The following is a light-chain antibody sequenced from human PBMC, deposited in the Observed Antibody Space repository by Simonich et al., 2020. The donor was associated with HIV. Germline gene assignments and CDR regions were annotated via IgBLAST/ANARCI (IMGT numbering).Light chain of an antibody. CDR3: QQYNKWPPWT. J-gene: IGKJ1*01. Sequence: EIVMTHSPATLSVSPGERATLSCRASQSVSSNLAWYQQKPGQAPRLLIYGASTRATGIPARCSGSESGTGFTLTISSLQSEDSAVYYCQQYNKWPPWTFGQGTKVEIK. V-gene: IGKV3-15*01. CDR1: QSVSSN. CDR2: GAS.